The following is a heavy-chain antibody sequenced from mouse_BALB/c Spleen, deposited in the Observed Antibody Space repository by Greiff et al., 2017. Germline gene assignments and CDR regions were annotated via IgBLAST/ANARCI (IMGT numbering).Heavy chain of an antibody. CDR1: GYTFTSYY. CDR2: INPSNGGT. CDR3: TRGHYYGPFFDV. V-gene: IGHV1S81*02. J-gene: IGHJ1*01. Sequence: QVQLQQSGAELVKPGASVKLSCKASGYTFTSYYMYWVKQRPGQGLEWIGEINPSNGGTNFNEKFKSKATLTVDKSSSTAYMQLSSLTSEDSAVYYCTRGHYYGPFFDVWGAGTTVTVSS. D-gene: IGHD1-2*01.